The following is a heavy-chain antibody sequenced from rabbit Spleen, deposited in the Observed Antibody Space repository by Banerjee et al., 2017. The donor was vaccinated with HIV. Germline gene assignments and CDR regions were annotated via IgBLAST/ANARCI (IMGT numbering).Heavy chain of an antibody. CDR2: IATGSSGFT. CDR1: GVSFSGDSY. Sequence: EESGGDLVKPGASLTLTCIASGVSFSGDSYMCWVRQAPGKGLEWIACIATGSSGFTYYASWAKGRFTCSKASSTTVTLQMTSLTAADTATYFCARDTGTSFSTYGMDLWGPGTLVTVS. V-gene: IGHV1S40*01. CDR3: ARDTGTSFSTYGMDL. D-gene: IGHD8-1*01. J-gene: IGHJ6*01.